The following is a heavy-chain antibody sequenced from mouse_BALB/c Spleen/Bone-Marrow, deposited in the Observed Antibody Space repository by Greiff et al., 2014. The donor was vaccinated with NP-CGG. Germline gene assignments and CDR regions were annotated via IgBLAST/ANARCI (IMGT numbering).Heavy chain of an antibody. V-gene: IGHV14-3*02. CDR3: ASYYYGSAWFAY. J-gene: IGHJ3*01. CDR2: IDPANGNT. Sequence: VQLQQSGAELVKPGASVKLSCTASGFNIKDTYMHWVKQRPEQGLEWIGRIDPANGNTKYDPKFQGKATIAADTSSNTAYLQLSSLTSGDTAVYYCASYYYGSAWFAYWGQRTLVTVSA. CDR1: GFNIKDTY. D-gene: IGHD1-1*01.